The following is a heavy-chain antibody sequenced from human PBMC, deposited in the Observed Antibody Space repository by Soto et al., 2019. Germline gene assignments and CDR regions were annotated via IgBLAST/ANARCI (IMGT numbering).Heavy chain of an antibody. V-gene: IGHV4-39*01. Sequence: SETLSLTCSVGGGSSSSRSYYWGWIRQPPGKGLEWIGGIYYSGSTYYNPSLKSRVTISVDTSKNQFSLKLSSVTAADTAVYYCARHSRYCSGGSCYSEGRFDYWGQGTLVTVSS. CDR1: GGSSSSRSYY. D-gene: IGHD2-15*01. CDR2: IYYSGST. J-gene: IGHJ4*02. CDR3: ARHSRYCSGGSCYSEGRFDY.